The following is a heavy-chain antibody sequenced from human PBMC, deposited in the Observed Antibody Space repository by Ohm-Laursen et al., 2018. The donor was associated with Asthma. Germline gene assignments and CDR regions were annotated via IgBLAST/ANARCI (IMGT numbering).Heavy chain of an antibody. V-gene: IGHV3-30-3*01. CDR3: ARDSSIAARGLNFDY. D-gene: IGHD6-6*01. CDR1: GYTFSRYA. J-gene: IGHJ4*02. Sequence: SLRLSCAASGYTFSRYAMHWVRQAPGKGLEWVAVISYDGSNKYYADSVKGRFTISRDNSKNTLYLQMNSLRAEDTAVYYCARDSSIAARGLNFDYWGQGTLVTVSS. CDR2: ISYDGSNK.